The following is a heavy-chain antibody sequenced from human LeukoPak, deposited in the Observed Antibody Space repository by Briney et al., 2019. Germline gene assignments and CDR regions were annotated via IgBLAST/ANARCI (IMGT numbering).Heavy chain of an antibody. J-gene: IGHJ4*02. CDR2: ISSSSSTM. Sequence: GGSLRLSCAASGFTFSSYSMNWVRQAPGKGLEWVSYISSSSSTMYYADSVKGRFTISRDNAKNSLYLQMNSLRAEDTAVYYCARGRLDTAIFDYWGQGTLVTVSS. D-gene: IGHD5-18*01. CDR3: ARGRLDTAIFDY. CDR1: GFTFSSYS. V-gene: IGHV3-48*04.